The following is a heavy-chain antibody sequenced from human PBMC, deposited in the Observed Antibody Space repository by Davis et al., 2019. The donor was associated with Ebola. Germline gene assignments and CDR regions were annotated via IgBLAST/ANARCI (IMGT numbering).Heavy chain of an antibody. CDR2: INYSGST. J-gene: IGHJ4*02. V-gene: IGHV4-34*10. D-gene: IGHD5-24*01. CDR1: PSSFRGYY. Sequence: PSETLSLTCAVSPSSFRGYYWSWIRQPPGKGLEWIGEINYSGSTNYNPSLKSRLVMSVDTSKNQFSLKLRSVTAADTAIYYCARSGWLQLDFDYWGQGTLVTVSS. CDR3: ARSGWLQLDFDY.